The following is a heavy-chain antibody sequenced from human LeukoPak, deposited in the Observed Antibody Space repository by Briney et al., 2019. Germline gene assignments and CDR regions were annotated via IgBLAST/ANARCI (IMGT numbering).Heavy chain of an antibody. CDR2: IFYSGHY. D-gene: IGHD6-25*01. CDR3: ARIDPLGFFDQ. Sequence: PSETLSLTCSVSGGFNSRYYWSWVRQPLRKGLEWLGHIFYSGHYNYNASLASRIRMSVDTSKAQFSLELASVIAADTAVYYCARIDPLGFFDQWGPGILVTVSS. CDR1: GGFNSRYY. V-gene: IGHV4-59*12. J-gene: IGHJ4*02.